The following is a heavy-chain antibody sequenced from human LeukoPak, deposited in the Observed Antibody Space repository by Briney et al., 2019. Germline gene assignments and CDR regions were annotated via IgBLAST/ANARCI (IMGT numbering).Heavy chain of an antibody. V-gene: IGHV1-18*01. CDR1: GYTFASYG. CDR2: ISAYNGNT. CDR3: ARDSGGPDH. D-gene: IGHD2-15*01. Sequence: GASVKVSCKASGYTFASYGINWVRQAPGQGLEWMGGISAYNGNTNYAQKLQGRVTMTTDTSTSTAYMELRSLRSDDSAVYYCARDSGGPDHWGQGTLVIVSS. J-gene: IGHJ4*02.